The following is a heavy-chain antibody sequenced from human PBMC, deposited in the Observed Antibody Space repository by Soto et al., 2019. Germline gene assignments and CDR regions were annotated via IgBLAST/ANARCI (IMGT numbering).Heavy chain of an antibody. CDR2: ISAYNGNT. Sequence: QVQLVQSGAEVKKPGASVKVSCKASGYTLTSHGISWVRQAPGQGLEWMGWISAYNGNTNYAQKLQGRVTMTTDTATSTAYMELRSLRSDDTAVYYCAREGGNSGVLWEYYYGMDVWGQGTTVTVSS. V-gene: IGHV1-18*01. J-gene: IGHJ6*02. D-gene: IGHD1-26*01. CDR1: GYTLTSHG. CDR3: AREGGNSGVLWEYYYGMDV.